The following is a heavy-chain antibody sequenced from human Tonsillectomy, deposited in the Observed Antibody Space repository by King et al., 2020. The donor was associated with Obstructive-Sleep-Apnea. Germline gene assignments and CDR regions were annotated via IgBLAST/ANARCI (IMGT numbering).Heavy chain of an antibody. CDR2: ISATGYNT. J-gene: IGHJ4*02. CDR1: GFTFSTYA. V-gene: IGHV3-23*04. Sequence: VQLVESGGGLVQPGGSLRLSCGASGFTFSTYAMTWVRQAPGMGLEWVSTISATGYNTYYTDSVKGRFNLSRDNSKNTLYLKMNSLRAEDTAVYYCAKALTGAAHFDHWGQGTLVTVSS. D-gene: IGHD6-13*01. CDR3: AKALTGAAHFDH.